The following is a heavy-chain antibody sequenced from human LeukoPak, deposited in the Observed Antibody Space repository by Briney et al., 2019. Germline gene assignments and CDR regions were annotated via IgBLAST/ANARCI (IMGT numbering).Heavy chain of an antibody. CDR1: GFTFSNAW. J-gene: IGHJ6*03. V-gene: IGHV3-15*01. D-gene: IGHD5-12*01. CDR2: IKSKTDGGTT. CDR3: TTAEATLYSGYDFYYYYYMDV. Sequence: GGSLRLSCAASGFTFSNAWMSWVRQAPGKGLEWVGRIKSKTDGGTTDYAAPVKGRFTISRDDSKNTLYLQMNSLKTEDTAVYYCTTAEATLYSGYDFYYYYYMDVWGKGTTVTVSS.